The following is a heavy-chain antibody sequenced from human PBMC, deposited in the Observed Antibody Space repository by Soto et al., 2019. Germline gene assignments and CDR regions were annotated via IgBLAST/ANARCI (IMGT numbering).Heavy chain of an antibody. D-gene: IGHD2-15*01. J-gene: IGHJ5*02. Sequence: SETLSLTCAVYNGSFSAYYRNWIRQSPGKGQEWIGEINQSGSTNYNPSLKSRVTISVDTSKNQFSLKLSSVTAADTAVYYCARSTLYCSGGSCYLTQLRQFDPWGQGTLVTASS. CDR3: ARSTLYCSGGSCYLTQLRQFDP. CDR1: NGSFSAYY. CDR2: INQSGST. V-gene: IGHV4-34*01.